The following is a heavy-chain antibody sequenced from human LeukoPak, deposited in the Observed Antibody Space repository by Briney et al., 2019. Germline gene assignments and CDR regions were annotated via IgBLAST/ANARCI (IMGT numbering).Heavy chain of an antibody. CDR1: GFTFSSYA. Sequence: GESLKISCAASGFTFSSYAMTWVRQAPGKGLEWVSGISGSGGSTFYADSVKGRFTISRDNYENTLYLHMNSLRAHDTAVYYCAKDASSWFEYFPHWGQGTLVSVSS. CDR2: ISGSGGST. D-gene: IGHD2-2*01. V-gene: IGHV3-23*01. CDR3: AKDASSWFEYFPH. J-gene: IGHJ1*01.